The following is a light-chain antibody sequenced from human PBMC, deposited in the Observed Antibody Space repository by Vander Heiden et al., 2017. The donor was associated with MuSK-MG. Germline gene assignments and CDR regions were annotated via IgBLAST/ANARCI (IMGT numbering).Light chain of an antibody. Sequence: DIQMTQSPSSLSASVGDRVTITCRASQPISNYLNWYQQRAGEVPKLLIFAASSLQSGVPSRFSGSGSGTDFTLTISMLHPEDFATYYCQQRHTGPQTFGQGTKVEIK. J-gene: IGKJ1*01. CDR3: QQRHTGPQT. CDR1: QPISNY. V-gene: IGKV1-39*01. CDR2: AAS.